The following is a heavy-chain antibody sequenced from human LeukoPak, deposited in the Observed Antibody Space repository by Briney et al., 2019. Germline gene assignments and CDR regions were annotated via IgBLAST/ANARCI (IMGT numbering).Heavy chain of an antibody. CDR1: GGSISSGGYS. CDR3: ARDRVGASIDY. J-gene: IGHJ4*02. D-gene: IGHD5-12*01. V-gene: IGHV4-30-2*01. Sequence: PSETLSLTCAVSGGSISSGGYSWSWIRQPPGQGLEWIGYIYHSGSTYYNPSLKSRVTISVDRSKNQFSLKLSSVTAADTAVYYCARDRVGASIDYWGQGTLVTVSS. CDR2: IYHSGST.